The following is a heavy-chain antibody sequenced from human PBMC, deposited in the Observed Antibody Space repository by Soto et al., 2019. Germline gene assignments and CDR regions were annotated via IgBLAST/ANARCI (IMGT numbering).Heavy chain of an antibody. CDR2: IIPILGIA. Sequence: QVQLVQSGAEVKKPGSSVKVSCKASGGTFSSYTISWVRQAPGQGLEWMGRIIPILGIANYAQKFQGSVTITADKSTSPAYMELRSLRSEDTAVDYCARGTKYYKGDYDGWFDPWGQGTPVTVSS. J-gene: IGHJ5*02. V-gene: IGHV1-69*02. CDR1: GGTFSSYT. CDR3: ARGTKYYKGDYDGWFDP. D-gene: IGHD4-17*01.